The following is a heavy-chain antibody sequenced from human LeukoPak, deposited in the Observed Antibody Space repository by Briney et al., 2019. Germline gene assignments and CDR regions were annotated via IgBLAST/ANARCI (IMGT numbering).Heavy chain of an antibody. CDR3: ARDFGDYGNYFDY. Sequence: GGSLRLSYEASGFTFNTYGIHWVRQAPGKGLEWVATIWYDGIKKYFADSVRGRFTVSRDNSNNMVHLQMNSLRAEDTAVYYCARDFGDYGNYFDYWGQGTLVTVSS. CDR2: IWYDGIKK. CDR1: GFTFNTYG. J-gene: IGHJ4*02. D-gene: IGHD4-17*01. V-gene: IGHV3-33*01.